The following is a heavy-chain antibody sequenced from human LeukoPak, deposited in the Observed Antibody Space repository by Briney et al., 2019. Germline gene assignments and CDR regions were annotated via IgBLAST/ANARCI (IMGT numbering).Heavy chain of an antibody. D-gene: IGHD1-26*01. V-gene: IGHV1-2*02. CDR2: INPNSGGT. Sequence: VASVKVSCKASGYTFTGYYMHWVRQAPGQGLEWMGWINPNSGGTNYAQKFQGRVTMTRDTSISTAYMELSRLRSDDTAVYYCARDLVELTLVANWFDPWGQGTLVTVSS. J-gene: IGHJ5*02. CDR3: ARDLVELTLVANWFDP. CDR1: GYTFTGYY.